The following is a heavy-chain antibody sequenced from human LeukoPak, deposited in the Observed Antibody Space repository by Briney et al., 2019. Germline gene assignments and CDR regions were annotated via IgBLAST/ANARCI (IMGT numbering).Heavy chain of an antibody. CDR1: GGSISSYY. J-gene: IGHJ4*02. Sequence: PSETLSLTCTVSGGSISSYYWSWIRQPPGKGLEWIGYIYYSGSTNYNPSLKSRVTISVDTSKNQFTLKLSSVTAADTAVYYCARYGGYGHYWGQGTLVTVSS. V-gene: IGHV4-59*01. D-gene: IGHD5-12*01. CDR3: ARYGGYGHY. CDR2: IYYSGST.